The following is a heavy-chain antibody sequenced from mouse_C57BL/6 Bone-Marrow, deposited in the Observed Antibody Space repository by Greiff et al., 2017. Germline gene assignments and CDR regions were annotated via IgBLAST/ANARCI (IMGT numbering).Heavy chain of an antibody. Sequence: EVHLVESGPGMVKPSPSLSLTCTVTGYSITSGYDWHWIRHFPGNKLEWMGYISYSGSTNYNPSLKSRISITHDTSKNHFFLKLNSVTTEDTATYYCARGDYDVPFAYWGQGTLVTVSA. V-gene: IGHV3-1*01. J-gene: IGHJ3*01. D-gene: IGHD2-4*01. CDR1: GYSITSGYD. CDR3: ARGDYDVPFAY. CDR2: ISYSGST.